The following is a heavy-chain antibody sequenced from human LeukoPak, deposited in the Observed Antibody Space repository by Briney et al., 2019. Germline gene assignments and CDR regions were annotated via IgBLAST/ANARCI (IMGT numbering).Heavy chain of an antibody. CDR1: LLNFSTYG. V-gene: IGHV3-30*02. Sequence: TGRSLRLSCEASLLNFSTYGMHCVRQAPGKGQGCAGFTRYDGNYVKYADSVKGRFTISRDNSKKTLYLQMNSLRAADTAVYFCAKEDYFDRRGYYLYHAYFMDVWGKGATVVVSS. D-gene: IGHD3-22*01. CDR3: AKEDYFDRRGYYLYHAYFMDV. J-gene: IGHJ6*03. CDR2: TRYDGNYV.